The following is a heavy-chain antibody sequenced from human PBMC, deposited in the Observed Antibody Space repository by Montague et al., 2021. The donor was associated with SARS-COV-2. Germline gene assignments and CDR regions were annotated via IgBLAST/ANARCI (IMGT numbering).Heavy chain of an antibody. V-gene: IGHV4-39*07. J-gene: IGHJ6*02. Sequence: SETLSLTCTVSGGSISSSSYYWGWIRQPPGKGLEWIGSIYYSGSTYYNPSLKSRVTISVDTSKNQFSLKLSSVTAADTAVYYCARVGRQQLVRLSGIDVWGQGTTVTGSS. CDR3: ARVGRQQLVRLSGIDV. CDR1: GGSISSSSYY. D-gene: IGHD6-13*01. CDR2: IYYSGST.